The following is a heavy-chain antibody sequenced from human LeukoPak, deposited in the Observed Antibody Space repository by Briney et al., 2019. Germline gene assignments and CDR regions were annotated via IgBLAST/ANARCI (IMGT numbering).Heavy chain of an antibody. D-gene: IGHD1-26*01. CDR3: ARVGSYSGQYYFDY. V-gene: IGHV1-18*01. Sequence: ASVEVSCKASGYTFTRYGISWVRQAPAQGLEWMGWISAYNGNTNYAQKLQGRVTMTTDTSTSTAYMELRSLRSDDTAVYYCARVGSYSGQYYFDYWGQGTLVTVSS. J-gene: IGHJ4*02. CDR1: GYTFTRYG. CDR2: ISAYNGNT.